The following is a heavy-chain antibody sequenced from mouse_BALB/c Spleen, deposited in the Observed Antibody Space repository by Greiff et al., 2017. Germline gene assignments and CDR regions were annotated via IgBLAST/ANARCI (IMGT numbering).Heavy chain of an antibody. CDR2: INPGSGGT. D-gene: IGHD2-2*01. CDR3: ARSGLRRGDY. V-gene: IGHV1-54*01. Sequence: QVHVKQSGAELVRPGTSVKVSCKASGYAFTNYLIEWVKQRPGQGLEWIGVINPGSGGTNYNEKFKGKATLTADKSSSTAYMQLSSLTSDDSAVYFCARSGLRRGDYWGQGTTLTVSS. CDR1: GYAFTNYL. J-gene: IGHJ2*01.